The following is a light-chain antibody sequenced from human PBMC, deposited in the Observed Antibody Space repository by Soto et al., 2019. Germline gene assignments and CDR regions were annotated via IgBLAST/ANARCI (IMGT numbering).Light chain of an antibody. Sequence: QSALTQPPSASGSPGQSVTISCTGTRNDIGAYEFVSWYQHHPGKAPKLIIYEVVQRPSGVPDRFSGSKSGNTASLTVSGLQAADEADYYCKSYAGSNTYVFGTGTKATV. CDR1: RNDIGAYEF. V-gene: IGLV2-8*01. CDR2: EVV. J-gene: IGLJ1*01. CDR3: KSYAGSNTYV.